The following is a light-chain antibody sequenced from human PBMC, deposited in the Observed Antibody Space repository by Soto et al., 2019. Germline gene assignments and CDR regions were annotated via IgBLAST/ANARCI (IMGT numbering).Light chain of an antibody. J-gene: IGKJ4*01. V-gene: IGKV3D-15*01. Sequence: EIVMTQSPATLSVSPGERATLSCGASQSVSSNLAWYQQKPGQAPRLLIYGASSRATGIPDRFSGSGPGTDFTLTIRRLEPEDFAVYYCQQYNNWPPGTFGGGTKVDI. CDR1: QSVSSN. CDR2: GAS. CDR3: QQYNNWPPGT.